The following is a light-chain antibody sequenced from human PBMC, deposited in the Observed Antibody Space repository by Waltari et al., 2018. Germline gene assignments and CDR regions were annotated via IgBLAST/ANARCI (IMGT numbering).Light chain of an antibody. CDR3: SSYTTSSTVYV. V-gene: IGLV2-14*03. Sequence: SALTQPASVYGSPGQSITISCTGTSSDVGTYDYVSWYQQHPGKAPKLMIYDVTKRPSGIANRFSGSKSGNTASLTISGLQAEDEADYYCSSYTTSSTVYVFGTGTKVTVL. CDR2: DVT. CDR1: SSDVGTYDY. J-gene: IGLJ1*01.